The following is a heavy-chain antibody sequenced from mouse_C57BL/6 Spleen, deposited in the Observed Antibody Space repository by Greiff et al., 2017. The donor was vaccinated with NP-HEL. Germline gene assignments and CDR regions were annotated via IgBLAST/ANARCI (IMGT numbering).Heavy chain of an antibody. J-gene: IGHJ2*01. V-gene: IGHV1-64*01. CDR1: GYTFTSYW. D-gene: IGHD1-1*01. CDR3: ARGSYGSSFFDY. CDR2: IHPNSGST. Sequence: QVQLQQPGAELVKPGASVKLSCKASGYTFTSYWMHWVKQRPGQGLEWIGMIHPNSGSTNYNEKFKSKATLTVDTSSSTAYMQLSSLTSEDSAVYYCARGSYGSSFFDYWGQGTTLTVSS.